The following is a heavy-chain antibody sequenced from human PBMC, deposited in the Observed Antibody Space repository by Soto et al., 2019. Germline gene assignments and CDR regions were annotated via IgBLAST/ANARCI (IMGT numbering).Heavy chain of an antibody. CDR1: GFTFSSYG. J-gene: IGHJ4*02. CDR2: ISYDGSNK. V-gene: IGHV3-30*18. D-gene: IGHD1-26*01. CDR3: AKDPYNMGAPDY. Sequence: GGSLRLSCAASGFTFSSYGMHWVRQAPGKGLEWVAVISYDGSNKYYADSVKGRFTISRDNSKNTLYLQMNSLRAEDTAVYYCAKDPYNMGAPDYWGQGTLVTVSS.